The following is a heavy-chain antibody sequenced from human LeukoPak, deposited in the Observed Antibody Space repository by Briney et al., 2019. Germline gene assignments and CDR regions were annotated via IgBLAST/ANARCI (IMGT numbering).Heavy chain of an antibody. J-gene: IGHJ6*03. CDR2: ISSSGSAI. CDR3: AKALGGIVVVPAANGYYMDV. D-gene: IGHD2-2*01. Sequence: GGSLRLSCAASGFPFSSYEMNWVRQAPGKGLEWISYISSSGSAIYYADSVKGRFTISRDNSKNTLYLQMNSLRAEDTAVYYCAKALGGIVVVPAANGYYMDVWGKGTTVTVSS. CDR1: GFPFSSYE. V-gene: IGHV3-48*03.